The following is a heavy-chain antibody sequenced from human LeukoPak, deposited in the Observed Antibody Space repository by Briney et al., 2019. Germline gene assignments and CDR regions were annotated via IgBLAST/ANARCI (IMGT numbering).Heavy chain of an antibody. CDR2: INHSGST. Sequence: PSETLSLTCAVSGYSISSGYYWSWIRQPPGKGLEWIGEINHSGSTNYNPSLKSRVTISVDTSKNQFSLKLSSVTAADTAVYYCARGFMGSGYYYRYFQHWGQGTLVTVSS. V-gene: IGHV4-34*01. D-gene: IGHD3-22*01. J-gene: IGHJ1*01. CDR1: GYSISSGYY. CDR3: ARGFMGSGYYYRYFQH.